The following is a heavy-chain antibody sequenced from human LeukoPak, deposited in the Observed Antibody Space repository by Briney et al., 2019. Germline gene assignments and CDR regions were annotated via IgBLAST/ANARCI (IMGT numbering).Heavy chain of an antibody. Sequence: GESLKISCKGSGYSFTSYWIGWVRQMPGKGLEWMGIIYPGDSDTRYSPSFQGQVTISADKSISTAYLQWSSLKASDAAMYCCARGPPGYSYGLGYWGQGTLVTVSS. J-gene: IGHJ4*02. CDR1: GYSFTSYW. CDR3: ARGPPGYSYGLGY. D-gene: IGHD5-18*01. V-gene: IGHV5-51*01. CDR2: IYPGDSDT.